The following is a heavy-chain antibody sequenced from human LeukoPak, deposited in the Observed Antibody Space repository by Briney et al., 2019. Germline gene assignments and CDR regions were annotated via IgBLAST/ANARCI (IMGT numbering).Heavy chain of an antibody. CDR2: IYPSGST. J-gene: IGHJ4*02. D-gene: IGHD1-26*01. V-gene: IGHV4-38-2*02. CDR1: GYSISSGYY. Sequence: SETLSLACTVAGYSISSGYYGGWIRQPPGKGLEGIGSIYPSGSTYYNPSLKSRVTISVDTSNNQFSLKLTSVTAADTALYYCARLNGTFQNFYDYWGQGTLVTVSS. CDR3: ARLNGTFQNFYDY.